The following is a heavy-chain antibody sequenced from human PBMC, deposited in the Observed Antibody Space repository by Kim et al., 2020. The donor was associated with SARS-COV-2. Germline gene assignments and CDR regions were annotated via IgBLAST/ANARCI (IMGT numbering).Heavy chain of an antibody. J-gene: IGHJ6*01. CDR1: GFTVSKNV. CDR2: IYGGGNT. CDR3: SRDRGYSQGDAGIGCYYSG. D-gene: IGHD5-18*01. V-gene: IGHV3-53*01. Sequence: GGSLRLSCAASGFTVSKNVMTWVRQAPGKGLEWVSVIYGGGNTYYESSLKGRFIISRDTSKNTLDILMNSIITKDTAVYYCSRDRGYSQGDAGIGCYYSG.